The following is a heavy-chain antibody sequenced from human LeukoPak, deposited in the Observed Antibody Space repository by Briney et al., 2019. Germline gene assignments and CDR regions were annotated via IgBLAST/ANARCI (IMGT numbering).Heavy chain of an antibody. CDR3: ARATEDGFVL. CDR2: LYNSGST. CDR1: GGSLSSYY. V-gene: IGHV4-59*01. J-gene: IGHJ2*01. Sequence: SETLSLTCTVSGGSLSSYYWSWIRQPPGKGLEWIGDLYNSGSTNYNPSLKSRGTISVDTSKNQFSLKLCSVSAADTAVYYCARATEDGFVLWGRGALVTVSS.